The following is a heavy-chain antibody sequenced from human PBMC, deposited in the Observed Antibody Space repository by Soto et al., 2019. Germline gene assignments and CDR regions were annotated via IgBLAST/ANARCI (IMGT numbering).Heavy chain of an antibody. CDR3: AKARYNDGCYQFDY. J-gene: IGHJ4*02. CDR2: ITGSGGST. V-gene: IGHV3-23*01. Sequence: EVRLLESGGALVQPGGSLRLSCAASGFTFSSYAMSWVRQAPGKGLEWVSVITGSGGSTKYADSVIGRFTISRDNSKNTLFLQMNSLRAEDAAVYYCAKARYNDGCYQFDYWGQGTLVTVSS. CDR1: GFTFSSYA. D-gene: IGHD2-2*01.